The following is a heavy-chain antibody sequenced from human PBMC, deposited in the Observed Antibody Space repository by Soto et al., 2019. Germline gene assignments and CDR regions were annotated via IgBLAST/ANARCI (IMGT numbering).Heavy chain of an antibody. CDR3: ARDETVVVPAAIGYYYYYGMDG. CDR1: GGSISSYY. V-gene: IGHV4-4*07. J-gene: IGHJ6*02. Sequence: SETLSLTCTVSGGSISSYYWSWIRQPAGKGLEWIGRIYTSGSTNYNPSLKSRVTMSVDTSKNQFSLKLSSVTAADTAVYYCARDETVVVPAAIGYYYYYGMDGWGQGTMVTVAS. D-gene: IGHD2-2*01. CDR2: IYTSGST.